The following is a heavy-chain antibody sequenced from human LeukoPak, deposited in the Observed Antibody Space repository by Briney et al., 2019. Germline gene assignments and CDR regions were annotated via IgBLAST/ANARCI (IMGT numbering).Heavy chain of an antibody. J-gene: IGHJ4*02. V-gene: IGHV3-11*04. CDR3: ARRYYSDSSGYLY. D-gene: IGHD3-22*01. Sequence: RQAPGRGLEWVSYISGNSRTIYYADSVKGRFTISRDNAKNSLYLQMNSLRAEDTAVYYCARRYYSDSSGYLYWGQGTLVTVSS. CDR2: ISGNSRTI.